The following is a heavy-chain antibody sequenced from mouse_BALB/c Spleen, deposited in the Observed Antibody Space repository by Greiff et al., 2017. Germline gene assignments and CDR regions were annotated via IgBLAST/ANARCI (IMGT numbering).Heavy chain of an antibody. CDR3: APYYYGSSYGWFAY. V-gene: IGHV14-1*02. CDR1: GFNIKDYY. J-gene: IGHJ3*01. CDR2: IDPENGNT. Sequence: EVKLQESGAELVRPGALVKLSCKASGFNIKDYYMHWVKQRPEQGLEWIGWIDPENGNTIYDPKFQGKASITADTSSNTAYLQLSSLTSEDTAVYYCAPYYYGSSYGWFAYWGQGTLVTVSA. D-gene: IGHD1-1*01.